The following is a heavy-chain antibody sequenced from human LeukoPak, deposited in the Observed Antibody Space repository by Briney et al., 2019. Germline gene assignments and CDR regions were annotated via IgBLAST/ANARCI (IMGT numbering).Heavy chain of an antibody. CDR1: GSTFTTHN. J-gene: IGHJ6*03. CDR3: AKRRGLELTYYYHMDV. CDR2: ISGGGDAI. D-gene: IGHD1-7*01. Sequence: PGGSLRLSCAASGSTFTTHNMNWVRQAPGKGLEWVSYISGGGDAIFYADSVKGRFTISRDNSKNTLYLQMNSLRADDTAVYYCAKRRGLELTYYYHMDVWGKGTTVTVSS. V-gene: IGHV3-23*01.